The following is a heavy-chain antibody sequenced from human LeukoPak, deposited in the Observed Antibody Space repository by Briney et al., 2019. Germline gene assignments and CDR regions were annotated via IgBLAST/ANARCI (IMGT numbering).Heavy chain of an antibody. V-gene: IGHV4-4*07. D-gene: IGHD2-2*01. CDR2: IYTSGST. J-gene: IGHJ3*02. CDR3: VRTYCSTTSCYRDTSDI. CDR1: GASISSYY. Sequence: SETLSLTCTVSGASISSYYWSWIRQPAGKGLEWIGRIYTSGSTKYNPSLKSRVTMSVDASKNQFSLKLSSETAADTAVYYCVRTYCSTTSCYRDTSDIWGQGTMVTVSS.